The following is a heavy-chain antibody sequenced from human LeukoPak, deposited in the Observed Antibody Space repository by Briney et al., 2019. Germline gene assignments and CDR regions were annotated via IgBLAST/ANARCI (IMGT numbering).Heavy chain of an antibody. Sequence: GPSLKISCKGSGYSFTTYWVAWVRQQPGEGMEWMGTIYTTDSDTTYSPSFQGHVTISVDKTIGIAYLQWTSLKTSDTAIYYCARGGHENFDYWGQGTLVTVSS. J-gene: IGHJ4*02. V-gene: IGHV5-51*03. CDR3: ARGGHENFDY. D-gene: IGHD1-26*01. CDR1: GYSFTTYW. CDR2: IYTTDSDT.